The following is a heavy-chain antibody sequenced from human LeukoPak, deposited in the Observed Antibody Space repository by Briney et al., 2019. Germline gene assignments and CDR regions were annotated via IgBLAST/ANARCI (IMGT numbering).Heavy chain of an antibody. D-gene: IGHD2-2*01. V-gene: IGHV5-51*01. Sequence: GESLKISCKGSGYSFTSYWIGWVRQMPGKGLEWMGIICPGDSDTRYSPSFQGQVTISADKSISTAYLQWSSLKASDTAMYYCARRGYCSSTSCYSRHFDYWGQGTLVTVSS. CDR3: ARRGYCSSTSCYSRHFDY. CDR1: GYSFTSYW. J-gene: IGHJ4*02. CDR2: ICPGDSDT.